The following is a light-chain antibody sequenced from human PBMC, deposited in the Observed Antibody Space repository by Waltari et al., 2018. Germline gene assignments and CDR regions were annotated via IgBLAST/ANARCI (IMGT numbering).Light chain of an antibody. CDR1: STINVCDLN. V-gene: IGLV5-37*01. CDR3: MFWPSNVWV. J-gene: IGLJ3*02. CDR2: SKSDSEK. Sequence: QPVLTQPPSSSPSPGESARLTSTLPSTINVCDLNIYWYQQNPGSPPRFLLSSKSDSEKAQGSGVPSRFSGSKDASANAGILLISGLQSEDEADYYCMFWPSNVWVFGGGTKLTVL.